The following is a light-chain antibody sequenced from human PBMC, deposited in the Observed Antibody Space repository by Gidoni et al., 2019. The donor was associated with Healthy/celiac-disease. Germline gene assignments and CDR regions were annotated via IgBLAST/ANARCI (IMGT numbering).Light chain of an antibody. Sequence: DIQMTQSPSSLSASVGDRVTITCRASQSISSYLNWYQQKPGKAPKLLIYAASSLQSGVPSRFSGSGSGTDFTLTISSLQPEDFATYYCQQSYSTFAITFXXXTRLEIK. CDR2: AAS. J-gene: IGKJ5*01. CDR3: QQSYSTFAIT. V-gene: IGKV1-39*01. CDR1: QSISSY.